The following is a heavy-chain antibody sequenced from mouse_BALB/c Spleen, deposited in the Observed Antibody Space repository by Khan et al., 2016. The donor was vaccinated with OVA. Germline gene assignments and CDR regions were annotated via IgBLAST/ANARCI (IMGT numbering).Heavy chain of an antibody. Sequence: QVQLKESGPGLVAPSQSLSITCTVSGFSLDKYSVHWIRQSPGKGLEWLGVIWSAGSTDYNAALISRLTITKDNSRSQVFVKVNSLQPNDTAIYYCARRGYDYGRGALFVYWGQGTLVTVSA. J-gene: IGHJ3*01. V-gene: IGHV2-2*02. CDR3: ARRGYDYGRGALFVY. CDR1: GFSLDKYS. D-gene: IGHD2-4*01. CDR2: IWSAGST.